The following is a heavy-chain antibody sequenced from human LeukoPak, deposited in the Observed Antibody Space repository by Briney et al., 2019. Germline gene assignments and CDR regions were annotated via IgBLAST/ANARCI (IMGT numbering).Heavy chain of an antibody. V-gene: IGHV4-30-4*01. J-gene: IGHJ6*02. CDR1: GGSISSGDYY. CDR2: IYYSGST. Sequence: SQTLSLTCTVSGGSISSGDYYWSWIRQPPGKGLEWIGYIYYSGSTYYNPSLKSRVTISVDTSKNQFSLKLSSVTAADTAVYYCASGGNSLWYHGMDVWGQGTTVTVSS. D-gene: IGHD4-23*01. CDR3: ASGGNSLWYHGMDV.